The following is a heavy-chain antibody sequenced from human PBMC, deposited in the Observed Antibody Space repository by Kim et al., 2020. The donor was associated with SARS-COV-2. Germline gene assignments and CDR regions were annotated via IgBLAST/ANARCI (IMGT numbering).Heavy chain of an antibody. CDR1: GFTFSSYS. CDR2: ISSSSSYI. Sequence: GGSLRLSCAASGFTFSSYSMNWVRQAPGKGLEWVSSISSSSSYIYYADSVKGRFTISRDNAKNSLYLQMNSLRAEDTAVYYCARAHGSQYCSSTSCYLDYWGQGTLVTVSS. CDR3: ARAHGSQYCSSTSCYLDY. V-gene: IGHV3-21*01. D-gene: IGHD2-2*01. J-gene: IGHJ4*02.